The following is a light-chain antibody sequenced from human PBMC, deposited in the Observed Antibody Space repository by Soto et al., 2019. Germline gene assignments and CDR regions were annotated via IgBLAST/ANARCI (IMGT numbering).Light chain of an antibody. V-gene: IGLV4-69*01. Sequence: QLVLTQSPSASASLGASVKLTCTLSSGHISYAIAWHQQQPEKGPRYLMKLNSDGSHSKGDGIPDRFSGSSSGAERYLTISSLQSEDEADYYCQTWGTGIYVVFGGGTKLTVL. J-gene: IGLJ2*01. CDR2: LNSDGSH. CDR3: QTWGTGIYVV. CDR1: SGHISYA.